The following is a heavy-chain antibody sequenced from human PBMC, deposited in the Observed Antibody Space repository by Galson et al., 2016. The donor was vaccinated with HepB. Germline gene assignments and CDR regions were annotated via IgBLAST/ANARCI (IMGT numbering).Heavy chain of an antibody. Sequence: ETLSLTCTVSGGSISSYFWSWIRQPPGKELEWIGYIYYGGSTHSHPSLKSRVTISVDTSKNQFSLKLSSVTAADTAVYYCARGVGFYDSGTWGKNAFDVWGPGTMVTVSS. CDR1: GGSISSYF. D-gene: IGHD3-22*01. J-gene: IGHJ3*01. CDR2: IYYGGST. CDR3: ARGVGFYDSGTWGKNAFDV. V-gene: IGHV4-59*01.